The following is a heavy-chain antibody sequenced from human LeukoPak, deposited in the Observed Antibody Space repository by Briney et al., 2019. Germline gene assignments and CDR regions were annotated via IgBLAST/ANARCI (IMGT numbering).Heavy chain of an antibody. CDR2: IKQDGSEQ. Sequence: GGSLRLSCAASGFIFSNYWMSWVRQAPGKGLEWVADIKQDGSEQYYVDSVRGRFTISRDNAKNSLYLQMNSLRAEDTAVYYCARPSLNTGSYFDYWGQGILVSVSS. CDR1: GFIFSNYW. D-gene: IGHD1-26*01. CDR3: ARPSLNTGSYFDY. J-gene: IGHJ4*02. V-gene: IGHV3-7*01.